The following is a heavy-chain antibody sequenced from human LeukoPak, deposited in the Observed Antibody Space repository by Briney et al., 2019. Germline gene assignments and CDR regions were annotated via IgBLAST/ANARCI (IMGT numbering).Heavy chain of an antibody. CDR3: ARHTTSGWYQVVY. CDR2: ISYSGSTN. D-gene: IGHD6-19*01. J-gene: IGHJ4*02. CDR1: GGSNSNCF. Sequence: SETLSLTCTISGGSNSNCFWSWIRQPPGKGLEWIGYISYSGSTNNHNPSLKSRVTISVDTSKNQFSLKLSSVTAADTAVYYCARHTTSGWYQVVYWGQGTLVAVSS. V-gene: IGHV4-59*01.